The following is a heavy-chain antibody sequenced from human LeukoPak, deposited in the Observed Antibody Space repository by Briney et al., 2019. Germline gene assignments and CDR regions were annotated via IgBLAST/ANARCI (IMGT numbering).Heavy chain of an antibody. Sequence: GGSLRLSCAASAFTFSRYGMHWVRQAPGKGLEWVAFIRYDGSNKYYADSVKGRFTISRDNSKNTLYLQMNSLRAEDTAVYYCAKEIWPTVTTPGWTYFDYWGQGALVTVSS. CDR3: AKEIWPTVTTPGWTYFDY. CDR1: AFTFSRYG. D-gene: IGHD4-17*01. J-gene: IGHJ4*02. V-gene: IGHV3-30*02. CDR2: IRYDGSNK.